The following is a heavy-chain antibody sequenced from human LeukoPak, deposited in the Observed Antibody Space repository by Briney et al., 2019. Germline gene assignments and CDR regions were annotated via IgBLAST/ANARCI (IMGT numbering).Heavy chain of an antibody. D-gene: IGHD5-18*01. Sequence: ASETLSLTCTVSGGSISSYYWSWIRQPPGKGLEWIGYIYHSGSTNYNPSLKSRVTISVDTSKNQFSLKLSSVTAADTAVYYCARGVNPRYSYGQAYFDYWGQGTLVTVSS. CDR1: GGSISSYY. CDR2: IYHSGST. J-gene: IGHJ4*02. CDR3: ARGVNPRYSYGQAYFDY. V-gene: IGHV4-59*01.